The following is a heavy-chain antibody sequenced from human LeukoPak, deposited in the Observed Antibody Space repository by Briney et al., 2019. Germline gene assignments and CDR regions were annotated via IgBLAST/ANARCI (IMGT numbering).Heavy chain of an antibody. Sequence: SGGSLRLSCAASGFTFSSYGMHWVRQAPGKGLGWVAVIWYDGSNKYYADSVKGRFTISRDNSKNTLYLQMNSLRAEDTAVYYCARDARFDCTYFDYWGQGTLVTVSS. D-gene: IGHD2-21*01. V-gene: IGHV3-30*19. J-gene: IGHJ4*02. CDR2: IWYDGSNK. CDR3: ARDARFDCTYFDY. CDR1: GFTFSSYG.